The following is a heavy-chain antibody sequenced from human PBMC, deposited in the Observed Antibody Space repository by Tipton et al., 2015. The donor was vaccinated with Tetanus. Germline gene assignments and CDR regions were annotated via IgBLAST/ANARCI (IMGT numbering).Heavy chain of an antibody. Sequence: TLSLTCTVSGGPITSGNYYWSWIRQHPGKGLEWIGYIFHSGSTYYNLSLKSRVVISVDTSKNQFSLRLSSVTAADTAVYYCARRSYCSSSRCFDAFDLWGQGTMVTVSS. CDR3: ARRSYCSSSRCFDAFDL. CDR1: GGPITSGNYY. V-gene: IGHV4-31*03. J-gene: IGHJ3*01. CDR2: IFHSGST. D-gene: IGHD2-2*01.